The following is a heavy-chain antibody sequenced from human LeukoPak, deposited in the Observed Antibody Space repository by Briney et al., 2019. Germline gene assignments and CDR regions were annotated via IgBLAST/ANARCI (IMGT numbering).Heavy chain of an antibody. Sequence: GGSLRLSCAASGFTFSSYGMSWVRQAPGKGLEWVSAISGSGGSTYYADSVKGRFTIPRDNSKNTLYLQMNSLRAEDTAVYYCAREASPDPRKSAFDIWGQGTMVTVSS. CDR1: GFTFSSYG. J-gene: IGHJ3*02. V-gene: IGHV3-23*01. CDR2: ISGSGGST. CDR3: AREASPDPRKSAFDI.